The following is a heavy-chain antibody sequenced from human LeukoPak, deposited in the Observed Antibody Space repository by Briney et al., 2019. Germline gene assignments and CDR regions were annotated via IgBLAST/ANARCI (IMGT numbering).Heavy chain of an antibody. Sequence: ASVKVSCKASGYTFTSYYMHWVRQAPGQGLEWMGIINPSGGSTSYAQKFQGRVTMTRDTSTSTVYMELSSLRSEDTAVYYCARATIFGVVIFSLDYWGQGTPVTVSS. CDR1: GYTFTSYY. D-gene: IGHD3-3*01. CDR2: INPSGGST. J-gene: IGHJ4*02. V-gene: IGHV1-46*01. CDR3: ARATIFGVVIFSLDY.